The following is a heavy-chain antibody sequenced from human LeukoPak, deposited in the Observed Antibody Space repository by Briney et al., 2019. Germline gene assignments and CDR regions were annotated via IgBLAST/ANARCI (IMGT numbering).Heavy chain of an antibody. D-gene: IGHD2-15*01. J-gene: IGHJ4*02. V-gene: IGHV3-30*03. CDR3: ATTRRMLVVAATPLDY. CDR1: GFTFSSYG. CDR2: ISYDGSNK. Sequence: PGRSLRLSCAASGFTFSSYGMHWVRQAPGKGLEWVAVISYDGSNKYYADSVKGRFTISRDNSKNTLYLRMNSLRAEDTAVYYCATTRRMLVVAATPLDYWGQGTLVTVSS.